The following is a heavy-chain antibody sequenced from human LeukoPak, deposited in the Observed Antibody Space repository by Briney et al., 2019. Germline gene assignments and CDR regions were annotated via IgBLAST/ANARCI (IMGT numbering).Heavy chain of an antibody. CDR3: ARLAEYSSGWYWFDP. J-gene: IGHJ5*02. Sequence: SETLSLTCTVSGGSISSYYWSWIRQPPGKGLEWIGYIYYSGSTNYNPSLKSRVTISVDTSKNQFSLKLSSVTAADTAVYYCARLAEYSSGWYWFDPWGQGTLVTVSS. D-gene: IGHD6-19*01. V-gene: IGHV4-59*08. CDR2: IYYSGST. CDR1: GGSISSYY.